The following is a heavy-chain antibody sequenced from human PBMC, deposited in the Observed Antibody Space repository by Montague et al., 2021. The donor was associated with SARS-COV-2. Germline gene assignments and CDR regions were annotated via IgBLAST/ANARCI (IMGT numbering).Heavy chain of an antibody. J-gene: IGHJ4*02. Sequence: SLRLSCAASGFTFSSYAMHWVRQAPGKGLEWVAVISYDGSNKYYSDSVNGRFTISRDNSKNTLYLQMNSLRAEDTAVYYCARGTGISSGWFDYWGQGTLVTVSS. CDR1: GFTFSSYA. CDR3: ARGTGISSGWFDY. D-gene: IGHD6-19*01. CDR2: ISYDGSNK. V-gene: IGHV3-30-3*01.